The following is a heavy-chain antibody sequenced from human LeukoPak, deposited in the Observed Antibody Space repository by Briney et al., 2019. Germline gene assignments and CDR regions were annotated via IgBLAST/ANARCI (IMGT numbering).Heavy chain of an antibody. J-gene: IGHJ6*02. CDR1: GYTFTSYD. V-gene: IGHV1-8*01. CDR2: MNPNSGNT. CDR3: ARGPDGGTQWLVPYYYYYGMDV. Sequence: ASVKVSCTASGYTFTSYDINWVRPATGQGLEWMGWMNPNSGNTGYAQKFQGRVTMTRNTSISTAYMELSSLRSEDTAVYYCARGPDGGTQWLVPYYYYYGMDVWGQGTTVTVSS. D-gene: IGHD6-19*01.